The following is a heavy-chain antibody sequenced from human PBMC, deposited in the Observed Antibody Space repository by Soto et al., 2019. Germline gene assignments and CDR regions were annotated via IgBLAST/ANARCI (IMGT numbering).Heavy chain of an antibody. V-gene: IGHV3-15*01. CDR2: IKSRTDGGTT. CDR3: TTDDPINKY. J-gene: IGHJ4*02. CDR1: GFIFSNAW. Sequence: GGSLRLSCAASGFIFSNAWMSWVRQAPGKGLEWVGRIKSRTDGGTTDYAAPVKGRFIISRDDSKNTLYLQMDSLKTEDAALYYCTTDDPINKYWGQGTLVPVSS.